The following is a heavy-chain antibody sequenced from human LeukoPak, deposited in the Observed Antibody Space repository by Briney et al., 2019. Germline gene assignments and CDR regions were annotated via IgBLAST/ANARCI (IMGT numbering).Heavy chain of an antibody. J-gene: IGHJ5*02. Sequence: GESLKISCKGSGYTFTTYWIGWVRQIPGKVVEWMGIIYPGDSDTRYSPSFQGQVTISADKSISTAYLQWSSLKASDTAMYYCARHAYSSYWFDPWGQGTLVTVSS. D-gene: IGHD6-19*01. CDR1: GYTFTTYW. V-gene: IGHV5-51*01. CDR3: ARHAYSSYWFDP. CDR2: IYPGDSDT.